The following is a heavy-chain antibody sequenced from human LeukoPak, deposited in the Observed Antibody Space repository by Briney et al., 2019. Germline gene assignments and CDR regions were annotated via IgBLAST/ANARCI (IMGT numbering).Heavy chain of an antibody. CDR1: ALTFDDYG. Sequence: RPGGSLRLACAAYALTFDDYGMRWVRQAPGKGRDGVSGINWNGGRTGYADSVKGRFTISRDNAKNSLYLQMNSLRAEDTALYYCARDLASSDVWGKGTTVTVSS. D-gene: IGHD3-16*01. CDR2: INWNGGRT. CDR3: ARDLASSDV. V-gene: IGHV3-20*04. J-gene: IGHJ6*04.